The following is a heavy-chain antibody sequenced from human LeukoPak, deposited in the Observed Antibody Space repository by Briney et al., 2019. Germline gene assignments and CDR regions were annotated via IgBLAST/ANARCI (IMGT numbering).Heavy chain of an antibody. CDR3: VTFYSLGYCSGGSCYETDY. CDR2: IYTSGST. Sequence: SETLSLTCTVSGGSISSYYWSWIRQPGGKGLEWIGRIYTSGSTNYNPSLKSRVTMSVDTSKNQFSLKLSSVTAADTAVYYCVTFYSLGYCSGGSCYETDYWGQGTLVTVSS. V-gene: IGHV4-4*07. J-gene: IGHJ4*02. D-gene: IGHD2-15*01. CDR1: GGSISSYY.